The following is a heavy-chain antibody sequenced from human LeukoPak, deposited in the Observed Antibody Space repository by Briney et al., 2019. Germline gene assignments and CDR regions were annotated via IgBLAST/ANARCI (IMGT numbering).Heavy chain of an antibody. CDR3: ARALGYPDY. D-gene: IGHD3-16*01. CDR2: INHSGST. Sequence: SETLSLTCAVYGGSFSGYYWSWIRQPPGKGLEWIGEINHSGSTNYNPSLKSRVTISVDTSKNRFSLKLSSVTAADTAVYYCARALGYPDYWGQGTLVTVSS. V-gene: IGHV4-34*01. J-gene: IGHJ4*02. CDR1: GGSFSGYY.